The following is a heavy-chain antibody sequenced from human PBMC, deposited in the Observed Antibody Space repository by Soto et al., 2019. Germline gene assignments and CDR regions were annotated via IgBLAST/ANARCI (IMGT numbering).Heavy chain of an antibody. CDR3: ARGFRGSYGAVYALDV. J-gene: IGHJ6*02. CDR1: GFTFSSYA. Sequence: QVQLVESGGGVVQPGRSLRLSCAASGFTFSSYAMHWVRQAPGKGLEWVAVISYDGSNKYYADSVKGRFTISRDNSKNTLYLQMNSLRAEDTAVYYRARGFRGSYGAVYALDVWGQGTTVTVSS. D-gene: IGHD1-26*01. V-gene: IGHV3-30-3*01. CDR2: ISYDGSNK.